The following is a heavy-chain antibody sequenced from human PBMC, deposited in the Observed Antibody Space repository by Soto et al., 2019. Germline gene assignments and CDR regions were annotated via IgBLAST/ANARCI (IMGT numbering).Heavy chain of an antibody. CDR2: ISSNGGST. Sequence: HPGGSLRLSCAASGFTFSSYAMHWVRQAPGKGLEYVSAISSNGGSTYYANSVKGRFTISRDNSKNTLYLQMGSLRAEDMAVYYCARGGQGYYDFWSGYFSDYYYYYMDVWGKGTTVTVSS. CDR1: GFTFSSYA. J-gene: IGHJ6*03. D-gene: IGHD3-3*01. CDR3: ARGGQGYYDFWSGYFSDYYYYYMDV. V-gene: IGHV3-64*01.